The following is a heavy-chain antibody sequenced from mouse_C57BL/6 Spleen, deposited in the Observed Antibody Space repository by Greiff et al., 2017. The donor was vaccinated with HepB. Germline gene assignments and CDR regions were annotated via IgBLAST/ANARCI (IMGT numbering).Heavy chain of an antibody. CDR1: GYTFTSYG. CDR3: ARWITTVVATRGAMDY. CDR2: IYPRSGNT. V-gene: IGHV1-81*01. J-gene: IGHJ4*01. Sequence: QVHVKQSGAELARPGASVKLSCKASGYTFTSYGISWVKQRTGQGLEWIGEIYPRSGNTYYNEKFKGKATLTADKSSSKAYMELRSLTSEDSAVYVCARWITTVVATRGAMDYWGQGTSVTVSS. D-gene: IGHD1-1*01.